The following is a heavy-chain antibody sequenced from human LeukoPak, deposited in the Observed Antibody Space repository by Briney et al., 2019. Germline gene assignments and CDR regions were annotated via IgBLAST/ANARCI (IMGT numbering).Heavy chain of an antibody. CDR2: IKSKTDGGTT. V-gene: IGHV3-15*01. J-gene: IGHJ4*02. CDR1: GFTFSNAW. CDR3: TTADYYDSSGYYFLIPYPPFDY. Sequence: PGGSLRLSCAASGFTFSNAWMSWVRQAPGKGLEWVGRIKSKTDGGTTDYAAPVKGRFTISRDDSKNTLYLQMNSLKTEDTAVYYCTTADYYDSSGYYFLIPYPPFDYWGQGTLVTVSS. D-gene: IGHD3-22*01.